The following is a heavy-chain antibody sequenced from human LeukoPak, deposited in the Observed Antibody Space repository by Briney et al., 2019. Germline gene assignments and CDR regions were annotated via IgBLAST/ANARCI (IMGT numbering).Heavy chain of an antibody. Sequence: GGSLRLSCAASGFTFSTYSMNWVRQAPGKGLEWVSYIDSSSSTIYYADSVKGRFTISRDNAKNSLYLQMNSLRDEDTAVYYCARDPIVRRYCSSTSCYLSIWGQGTLVTVSS. V-gene: IGHV3-48*02. CDR2: IDSSSSTI. J-gene: IGHJ4*02. CDR1: GFTFSTYS. D-gene: IGHD2-2*01. CDR3: ARDPIVRRYCSSTSCYLSI.